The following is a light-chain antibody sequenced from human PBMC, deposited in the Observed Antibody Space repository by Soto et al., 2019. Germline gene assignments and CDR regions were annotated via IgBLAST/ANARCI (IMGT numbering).Light chain of an antibody. J-gene: IGKJ4*01. V-gene: IGKV3-20*01. CDR2: GAS. Sequence: EIVLTQSPGTLSLSPGERATLSCRASQSVSSSYLAWYQQKPGQAPRLLIYGASSRATSIPDRLSVSGSGTDFTLTISRLEPEDFAVYYCHQYDSSPLTFGGGTKVEIK. CDR3: HQYDSSPLT. CDR1: QSVSSSY.